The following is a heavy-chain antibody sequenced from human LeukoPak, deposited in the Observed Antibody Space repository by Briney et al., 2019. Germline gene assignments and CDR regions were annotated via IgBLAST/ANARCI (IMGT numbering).Heavy chain of an antibody. CDR3: AREISSSWIIDY. J-gene: IGHJ4*02. V-gene: IGHV4-59*12. D-gene: IGHD6-13*01. CDR2: IYYSGST. CDR1: GGSISSYY. Sequence: PSETLSLTCTVSGGSISSYYWSWIRQPPGKGLEWIGYIYYSGSTYYNPSLKSRVTISVDTSKNQFSLKLSSVTAADTAVYYCAREISSSWIIDYWGQGTLVTVSS.